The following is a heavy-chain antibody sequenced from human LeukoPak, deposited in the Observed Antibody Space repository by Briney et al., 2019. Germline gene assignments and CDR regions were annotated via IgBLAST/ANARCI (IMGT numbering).Heavy chain of an antibody. CDR2: ISAYNGNT. J-gene: IGHJ4*02. CDR3: AREYYGGTFDY. Sequence: PLASVKVSCKASGYTFTSYGVSWVRQAPGQGLEWMGWISAYNGNTNYAQRLQGRVTMTTDTSTSTAYMELRSLRSDDTAVYYCAREYYGGTFDYWGQGTLVTVS. V-gene: IGHV1-18*01. D-gene: IGHD4-23*01. CDR1: GYTFTSYG.